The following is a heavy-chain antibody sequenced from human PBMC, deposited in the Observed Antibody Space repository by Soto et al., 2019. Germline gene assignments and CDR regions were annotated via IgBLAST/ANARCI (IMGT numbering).Heavy chain of an antibody. V-gene: IGHV4-4*02. J-gene: IGHJ5*02. CDR1: GGSISSSNW. CDR2: IYHSGST. D-gene: IGHD1-26*01. CDR3: ARIQWEVFVWFDP. Sequence: QIQLQESGPGLVKPSGTLSLTCAVSGGSISSSNWWSWVRQPPGKGLEWIGAIYHSGSTRYNPSLQSRVTISVDKSKNQFSLKLTSVTASDPAVYYCARIQWEVFVWFDPWGQGPLVTVSS.